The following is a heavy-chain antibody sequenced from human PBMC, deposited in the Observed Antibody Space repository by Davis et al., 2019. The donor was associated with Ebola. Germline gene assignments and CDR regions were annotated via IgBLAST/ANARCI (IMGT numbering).Heavy chain of an antibody. CDR1: GLPFSRYS. D-gene: IGHD6-13*01. CDR2: ISSSSSTI. J-gene: IGHJ4*02. V-gene: IGHV3-48*02. Sequence: ESLKISCAASGLPFSRYSLNWVRQAPGKGLERVSYISSSSSTIYYADSVKGRFTISRDNAKNSLYLQMNSLRDEYTAVYYCAREYQQQLVYFDYWGQGTLVTVSS. CDR3: AREYQQQLVYFDY.